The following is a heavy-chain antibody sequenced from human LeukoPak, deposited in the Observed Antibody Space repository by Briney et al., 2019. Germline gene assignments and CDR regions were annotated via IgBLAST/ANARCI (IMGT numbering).Heavy chain of an antibody. CDR2: IYNSDFT. J-gene: IGHJ5*02. CDR3: AKAIVVVAGGWFDP. Sequence: SSETLSLTCTVSGGSVSSYYWSWIRQPPEKAPEWIGCIYNSDFTNYNPSLKSRVTISMDTSKNQFSLRLTSVTAADTAIYYCAKAIVVVAGGWFDPWGQGTLVTVSS. CDR1: GGSVSSYY. D-gene: IGHD2-15*01. V-gene: IGHV4-59*02.